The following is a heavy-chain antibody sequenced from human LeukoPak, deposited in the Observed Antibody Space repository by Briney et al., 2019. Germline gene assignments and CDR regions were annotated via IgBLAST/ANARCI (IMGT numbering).Heavy chain of an antibody. J-gene: IGHJ3*02. D-gene: IGHD5-18*01. Sequence: PGGSLRLSCAASGFTFSSYSMNWVRQAPGKGLEWVSYISSSSSTIYYADSVKGRFTISRDNAKNSLYLQMNSLRAEDTAVYYCARERRPHSYGLPIDAFDIWGHGTMVTVSS. CDR2: ISSSSSTI. CDR1: GFTFSSYS. V-gene: IGHV3-48*01. CDR3: ARERRPHSYGLPIDAFDI.